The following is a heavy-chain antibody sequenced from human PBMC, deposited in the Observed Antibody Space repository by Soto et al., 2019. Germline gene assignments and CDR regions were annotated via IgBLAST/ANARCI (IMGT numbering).Heavy chain of an antibody. CDR2: ISAYNGNT. Sequence: QVQLVQSGAEVKKPGASVKVSCKASGYTFTSYGISWVRQAPGQGLAWMGWISAYNGNTNYAQKLQGIFTMTTDTATSTGSMELRSLRTDDTAVDYCARDRRSGSPVATIVYWGQGTLVTVSS. D-gene: IGHD5-12*01. V-gene: IGHV1-18*01. CDR1: GYTFTSYG. J-gene: IGHJ4*02. CDR3: ARDRRSGSPVATIVY.